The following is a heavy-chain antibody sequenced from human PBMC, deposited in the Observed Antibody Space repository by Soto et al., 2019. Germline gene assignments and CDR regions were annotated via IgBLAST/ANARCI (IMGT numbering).Heavy chain of an antibody. CDR1: GFTFSSYA. V-gene: IGHV3-23*01. Sequence: PGGSLRLSCAASGFTFSSYAMSWVRQAPGKGLEWVSAISGSGGSTYYADSVKGRFTISRDNSKNTLHLQMNSLRAEDTAVYYCAKDYSYYDSSGYDAFDIWGQGTMVTVSS. D-gene: IGHD3-22*01. CDR2: ISGSGGST. CDR3: AKDYSYYDSSGYDAFDI. J-gene: IGHJ3*02.